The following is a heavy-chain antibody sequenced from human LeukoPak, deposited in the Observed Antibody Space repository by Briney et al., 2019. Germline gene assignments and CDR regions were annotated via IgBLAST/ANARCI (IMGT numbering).Heavy chain of an antibody. CDR1: GFTFSTYA. Sequence: GGSLRLSCAASGFTFSTYAMSWVRQAPGKGLEWVSGISGSGGSASYADSVKGRFTNSRDNSKTTLYLQMNSLRADDTAVYYCAKDWGGIDYWGQGTLVTVSS. D-gene: IGHD7-27*01. J-gene: IGHJ4*02. CDR3: AKDWGGIDY. V-gene: IGHV3-23*01. CDR2: ISGSGGSA.